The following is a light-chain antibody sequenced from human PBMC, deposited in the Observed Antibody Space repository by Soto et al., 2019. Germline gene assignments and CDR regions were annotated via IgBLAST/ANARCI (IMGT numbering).Light chain of an antibody. CDR1: RSVSSN. CDR3: QQYNNWPAIT. CDR2: GAS. J-gene: IGKJ5*01. Sequence: EIVMTQSPATLSVSPGERATLSCRASRSVSSNLAWYQQKPGQAPSLLIYGASTRATGIPARFSGSGSGTEFTLTISSLQSEDFALYYCQQYNNWPAITFGQGTRLEIK. V-gene: IGKV3D-15*01.